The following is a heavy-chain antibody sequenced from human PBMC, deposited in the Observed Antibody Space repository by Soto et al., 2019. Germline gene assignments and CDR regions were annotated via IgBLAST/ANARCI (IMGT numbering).Heavy chain of an antibody. CDR3: AGQPSPSRSFIAMDG. D-gene: IGHD1-26*01. Sequence: GESLKISCKGVGFDFTNYWIGWVRLMPGKGLEWLGIIYPRDSDTRYSPSFQGEVTISAEKASSTAYLQWKSTKASCTAIYYCAGQPSPSRSFIAMDGCGKETTVAVCS. J-gene: IGHJ6*01. CDR1: GFDFTNYW. CDR2: IYPRDSDT. V-gene: IGHV5-51*01.